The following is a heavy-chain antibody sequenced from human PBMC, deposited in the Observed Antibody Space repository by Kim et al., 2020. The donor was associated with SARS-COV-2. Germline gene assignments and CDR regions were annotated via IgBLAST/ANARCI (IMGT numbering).Heavy chain of an antibody. J-gene: IGHJ1*01. CDR2: IRGSGTST. CDR3: AKVSSGRSGWFDYVQE. Sequence: GGSLRLSCAASGFTFNNYAMTWVRQAPGKGLEWVSGIRGSGTSTTYADSVKGQFTISRDNSKNTLYLQMDSLRADDTALYFCAKVSSGRSGWFDYVQEWGQGTLVTVSS. CDR1: GFTFNNYA. D-gene: IGHD6-19*01. V-gene: IGHV3-23*01.